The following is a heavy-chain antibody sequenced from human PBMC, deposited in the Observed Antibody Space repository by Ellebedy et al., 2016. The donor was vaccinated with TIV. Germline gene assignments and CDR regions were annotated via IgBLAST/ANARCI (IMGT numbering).Heavy chain of an antibody. CDR1: GFTFSSYA. CDR2: ISGSGGST. V-gene: IGHV3-23*01. Sequence: GESLKISXAASGFTFSSYAMSWVRQAPGKGLEWVSTISGSGGSTYYADSVKGRFTISRDNSKNTLYLQTNSLRAEDTAVYYCAKDVSGYDYYYYGMDVWGQGTTVTVSS. CDR3: AKDVSGYDYYYYGMDV. J-gene: IGHJ6*02. D-gene: IGHD5-12*01.